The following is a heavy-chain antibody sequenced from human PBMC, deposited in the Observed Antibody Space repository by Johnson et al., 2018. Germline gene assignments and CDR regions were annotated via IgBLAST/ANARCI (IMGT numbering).Heavy chain of an antibody. CDR2: ISYDGSNK. CDR3: AKASYYDSSGYYLPPEYFQH. Sequence: QVQLVESGGGVVQXGRSXRLXCAASGITFSSYGMHWVRQAPGKGLEWVAVISYDGSNKYYADSVKGRFNISRDNSKNTQYLQMNSLRAEDTAVYYCAKASYYDSSGYYLPPEYFQHWGQGTLVTVSS. CDR1: GITFSSYG. V-gene: IGHV3-30*18. D-gene: IGHD3-22*01. J-gene: IGHJ1*01.